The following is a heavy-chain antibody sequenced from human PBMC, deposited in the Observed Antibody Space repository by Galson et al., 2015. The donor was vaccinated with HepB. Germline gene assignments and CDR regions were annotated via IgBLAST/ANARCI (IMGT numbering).Heavy chain of an antibody. D-gene: IGHD3-10*01. CDR3: ARHALTYCAMINFTCANRGYAFDI. CDR2: IVPIFGTA. Sequence: SVKVSCKASGGTFSSYAISWVRQAPGQGLEWMGGIVPIFGTANYAQKFQGKVTITADKSTSTAYMELSSLRSEDTAVYYCARHALTYCAMINFTCANRGYAFDIWGQGTMVTVSS. J-gene: IGHJ3*02. V-gene: IGHV1-69*06. CDR1: GGTFSSYA.